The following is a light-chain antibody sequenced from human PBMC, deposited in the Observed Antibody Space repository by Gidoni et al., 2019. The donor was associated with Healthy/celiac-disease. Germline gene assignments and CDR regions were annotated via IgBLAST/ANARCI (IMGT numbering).Light chain of an antibody. CDR1: QSIGSS. J-gene: IGKJ1*01. Sequence: EIVLTQALDFQSVTPKEQDTITCRASQSIGSSLHWYQQKPDQSPKLLIKYASQSFSGVPSRFSGSGSGTDFTRTINSLEAEDAATYYCHQSSSLPWTFGQGTKVEIK. CDR2: YAS. CDR3: HQSSSLPWT. V-gene: IGKV6-21*01.